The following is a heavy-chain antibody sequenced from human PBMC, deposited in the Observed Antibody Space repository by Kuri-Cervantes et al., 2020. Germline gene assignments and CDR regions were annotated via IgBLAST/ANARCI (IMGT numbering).Heavy chain of an antibody. Sequence: GESLKISCAASGFTFSSYSMNWVRQAPGKGLEWVSYISSSSSTIYYADSVKGRFIISRDNAKNSLYLQMNSLRDEDTAVYYCARLDILNYYYGMDVWGQGTTVTVSS. CDR1: GFTFSSYS. CDR2: ISSSSSTI. V-gene: IGHV3-48*02. D-gene: IGHD3-9*01. CDR3: ARLDILNYYYGMDV. J-gene: IGHJ6*02.